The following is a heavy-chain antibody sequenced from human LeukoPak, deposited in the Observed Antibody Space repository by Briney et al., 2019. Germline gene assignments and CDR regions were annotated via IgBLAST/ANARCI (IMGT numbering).Heavy chain of an antibody. V-gene: IGHV4-59*01. CDR2: IYYSGST. CDR3: ARDLGGGRFGELLYGVDYYYYGMDV. CDR1: GGSISSYY. J-gene: IGHJ6*02. Sequence: PSETLSLTCTVSGGSISSYYWSWIRQPPGKGLEWIGYIYYSGSTNYNPSLKSRVTTSVDTSKNQFSLKLSSVTAADTAVYYCARDLGGGRFGELLYGVDYYYYGMDVWGQGTTVTVSS. D-gene: IGHD3-10*01.